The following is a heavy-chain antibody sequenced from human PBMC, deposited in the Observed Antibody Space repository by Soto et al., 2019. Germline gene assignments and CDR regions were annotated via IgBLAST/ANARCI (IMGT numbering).Heavy chain of an antibody. V-gene: IGHV4-34*01. CDR3: STRAYDTNGYYRFDP. J-gene: IGHJ5*01. CDR2: INRSERV. Sequence: PSETLSLTCAVYCGSFSGHSWTWIRQSPGKGLEWIGDINRSERVNYSPSLKSRVTISLDTSKNQFSLTLSAVTAADTAMYYCSTRAYDTNGYYRFDPWGQGTLVTVSS. CDR1: CGSFSGHS. D-gene: IGHD3-22*01.